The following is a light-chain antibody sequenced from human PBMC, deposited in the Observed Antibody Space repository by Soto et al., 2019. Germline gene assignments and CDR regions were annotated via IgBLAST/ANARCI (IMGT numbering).Light chain of an antibody. CDR1: QTVSRY. CDR3: QRRSTWLFLT. J-gene: IGKJ4*01. Sequence: VLTQSPATLSLSPGERATLSCRASQTVSRYLAWYQQKPGQAPRLLIYYASNRAAGIPARFSRSGSGTEYTVTISSREPEDFAVYYCQRRSTWLFLTFGGGTKVEI. CDR2: YAS. V-gene: IGKV3-11*01.